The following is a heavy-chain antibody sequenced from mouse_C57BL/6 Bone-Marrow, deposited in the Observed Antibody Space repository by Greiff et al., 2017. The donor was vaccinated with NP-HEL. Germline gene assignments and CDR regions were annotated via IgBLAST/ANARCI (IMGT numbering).Heavy chain of an antibody. CDR3: ARWGGNYCWYFDV. J-gene: IGHJ1*03. D-gene: IGHD2-1*01. CDR1: GYTFTSYW. CDR2: INPSNGGT. Sequence: VQLQQPGTELVKPGASVKLSCKASGYTFTSYWMHWVKQRPGHGLEWIGNINPSNGGTNYNEKFKSKATLTVDKSSSTAYMQLSSLAAEDSAVYYCARWGGNYCWYFDVWGTGTTVTVSS. V-gene: IGHV1-53*01.